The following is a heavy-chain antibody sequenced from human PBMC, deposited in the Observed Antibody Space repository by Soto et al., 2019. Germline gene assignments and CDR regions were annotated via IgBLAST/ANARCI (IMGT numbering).Heavy chain of an antibody. CDR3: ARDLGAVTDY. V-gene: IGHV4-59*01. CDR1: GGSISSYY. CDR2: IYYSGST. Sequence: SETLSLTCTVSGGSISSYYWSWIRQPPGKGLEWIGYIYYSGSTNYNPSLKSRVTISVDTSKNQFSLKLSSVTAADTAVYYCARDLGAVTDYWGQGTLVTVSS. D-gene: IGHD2-21*02. J-gene: IGHJ4*02.